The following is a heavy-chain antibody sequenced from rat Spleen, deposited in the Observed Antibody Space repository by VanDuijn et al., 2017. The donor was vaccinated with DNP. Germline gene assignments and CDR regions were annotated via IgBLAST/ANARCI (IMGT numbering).Heavy chain of an antibody. Sequence: EVQLVESGGGLVQPGRSLKLSCTASGFTFSNYYMAWVRQAPTKGLEWVAYISNAGDNTYYSDSVRGRFSLSRDNAKSTLYLQVNSLRSEDTATYYCARGTTEGFDYWGQGVMVAVSS. D-gene: IGHD1-11*01. CDR3: ARGTTEGFDY. CDR1: GFTFSNYY. J-gene: IGHJ2*01. V-gene: IGHV5-25*01. CDR2: ISNAGDNT.